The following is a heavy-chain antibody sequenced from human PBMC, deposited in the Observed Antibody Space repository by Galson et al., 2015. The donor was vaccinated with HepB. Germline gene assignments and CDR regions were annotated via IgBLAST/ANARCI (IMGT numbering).Heavy chain of an antibody. V-gene: IGHV1-3*01. CDR3: ARDKYRFGVGYYGMYV. J-gene: IGHJ6*01. CDR1: GYNLTSYA. CDR2: INAGNGNT. D-gene: IGHD3-10*01. Sequence: SVKVSCKSSGYNLTSYAMNRVRQVPGQRLEWMGWINAGNGNTKYSQKFHGRVTITRDTSASTAYMELSSLRSEVIAVYYCARDKYRFGVGYYGMYVWGQGTTVTVSS.